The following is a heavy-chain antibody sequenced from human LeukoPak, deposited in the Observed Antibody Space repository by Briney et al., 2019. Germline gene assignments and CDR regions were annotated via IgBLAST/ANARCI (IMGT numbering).Heavy chain of an antibody. V-gene: IGHV3-30-3*01. Sequence: PGRSLRLSRAASGFTFTSYTFHWVRQAPGKGLEWVSVISHDGSNTYNADSVKGRFTFSRDNSKNTLYLQMNSLRAEDTAVYYCARDVDYGGRLDNWGQGTLVSVSS. CDR3: ARDVDYGGRLDN. D-gene: IGHD4-23*01. CDR2: ISHDGSNT. J-gene: IGHJ4*02. CDR1: GFTFTSYT.